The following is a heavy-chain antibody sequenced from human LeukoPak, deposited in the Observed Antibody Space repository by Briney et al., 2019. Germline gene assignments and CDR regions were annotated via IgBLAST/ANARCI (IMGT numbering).Heavy chain of an antibody. V-gene: IGHV3-23*01. CDR2: ISGSGDKT. D-gene: IGHD4-11*01. J-gene: IGHJ4*02. CDR3: AKDDPNDYKPWIY. Sequence: GGSLRLSCAASGFTFSSYAVSWVRQAPGKGLEWVSLISGSGDKTYYADSVKGRFTISRDNSKNTLYLQVNSLRADDTAVYYCAKDDPNDYKPWIYWGQGTPVIVSS. CDR1: GFTFSSYA.